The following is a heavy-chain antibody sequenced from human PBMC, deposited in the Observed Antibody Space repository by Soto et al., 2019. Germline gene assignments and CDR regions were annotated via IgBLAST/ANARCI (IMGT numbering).Heavy chain of an antibody. CDR3: ARVPITGPNWLDP. V-gene: IGHV1-18*01. J-gene: IGHJ5*02. CDR1: GYTFTSYG. Sequence: QIQLVQSGAEVKQPGASVTVSCKASGYTFTSYGVSWVRQAHAQGLEWMGWISANNVNTNYAQKLQGRGTMTTDTYTSTAYMELRSLRSDDTVVYYYARVPITGPNWLDPRGQGTLITVSS. CDR2: ISANNVNT. D-gene: IGHD1-20*01.